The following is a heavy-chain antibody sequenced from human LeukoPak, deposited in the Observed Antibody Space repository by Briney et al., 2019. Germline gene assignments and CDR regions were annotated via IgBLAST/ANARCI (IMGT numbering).Heavy chain of an antibody. D-gene: IGHD6-13*01. Sequence: SETLSLTCAVYGGSFSGYYWSWIRQPPGKGLVWIGEINHSESTNYNPSLKSRVTVSVDTSKNQFSLKLSSVTAADTAVYYCATRPDIAAAGPGWFDPWGQGTLVTVSS. V-gene: IGHV4-34*01. CDR3: ATRPDIAAAGPGWFDP. J-gene: IGHJ5*02. CDR2: INHSEST. CDR1: GGSFSGYY.